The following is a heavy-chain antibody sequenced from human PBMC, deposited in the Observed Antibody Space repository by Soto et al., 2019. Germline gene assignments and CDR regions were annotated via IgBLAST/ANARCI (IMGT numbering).Heavy chain of an antibody. CDR3: ARVTVTTPNRVYYYYGMDV. CDR1: GYTFTSYG. CDR2: ISAYNGNT. J-gene: IGHJ6*02. Sequence: ASVKVSCKASGYTFTSYGISWVRQAPGQGLEWMGWISAYNGNTNYAQKLQGRVTMTTDTSTSTAYMELRSLRSDDTAVYYCARVTVTTPNRVYYYYGMDVWGQGTTVTVSS. D-gene: IGHD4-4*01. V-gene: IGHV1-18*01.